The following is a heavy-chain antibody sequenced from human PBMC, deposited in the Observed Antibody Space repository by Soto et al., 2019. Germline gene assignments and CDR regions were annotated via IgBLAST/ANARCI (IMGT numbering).Heavy chain of an antibody. CDR3: VRDPDFEYHFDY. V-gene: IGHV3-48*01. CDR2: IRSSSRTI. J-gene: IGHJ4*02. D-gene: IGHD6-6*01. Sequence: EVQLVESGGGLVQPGGSLRLSCAASGFTFSTYSRKWVRQAPGKGLEWVSHIRSSSRTIYYADSVKGRFTISRDNAKNSLYLQLNSLRAEDTAMYYCVRDPDFEYHFDYWGQGSLVTVSS. CDR1: GFTFSTYS.